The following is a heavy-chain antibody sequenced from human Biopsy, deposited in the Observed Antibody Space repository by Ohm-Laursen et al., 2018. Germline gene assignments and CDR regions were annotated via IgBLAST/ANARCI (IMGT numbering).Heavy chain of an antibody. D-gene: IGHD2-15*01. J-gene: IGHJ1*01. CDR1: GYTFTGQY. Sequence: ASVKVSCKASGYTFTGQYLHWVRQVPGQELEWMGWINPHSGTTKFAQDFQGRVTMTRDTSITTAYMELRRLRSDDTTVYYCAKGQDLRGGAEYFQHWGQGALVTVSS. CDR3: AKGQDLRGGAEYFQH. V-gene: IGHV1-2*02. CDR2: INPHSGTT.